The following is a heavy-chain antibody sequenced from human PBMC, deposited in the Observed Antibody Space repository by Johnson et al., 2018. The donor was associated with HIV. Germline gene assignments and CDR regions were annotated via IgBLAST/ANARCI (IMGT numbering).Heavy chain of an antibody. CDR3: AREAYCGGDCHDDAFDI. D-gene: IGHD2-21*02. CDR1: GFTFSSYG. Sequence: QVQLVESGGGVVQPGRSLRLSCAASGFTFSSYGMHWVRQAPGKGLEWVAVISYDGSNNYYADSVNGRFTISRDNSKNTLYLQMNSLTAEDTAVYYCAREAYCGGDCHDDAFDIWGQGTMVTVSS. V-gene: IGHV3-30*03. J-gene: IGHJ3*02. CDR2: ISYDGSNN.